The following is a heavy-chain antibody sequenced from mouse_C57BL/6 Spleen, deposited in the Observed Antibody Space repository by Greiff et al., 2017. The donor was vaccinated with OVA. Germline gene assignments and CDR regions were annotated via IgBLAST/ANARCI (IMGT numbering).Heavy chain of an antibody. CDR1: GYTFTSYW. CDR2: IDPSDSYT. CDR3: ARSYDRYYFDY. J-gene: IGHJ2*01. V-gene: IGHV1-69*01. Sequence: QVQLQQSGAELVMPGASVKLSYKASGYTFTSYWMHWVKQRPGQGLEWIGEIDPSDSYTNYNQKFKGKSTLTVDKSSSTAYMQLSSLTSEDSAVYYCARSYDRYYFDYWGQGTTLTVSS. D-gene: IGHD2-3*01.